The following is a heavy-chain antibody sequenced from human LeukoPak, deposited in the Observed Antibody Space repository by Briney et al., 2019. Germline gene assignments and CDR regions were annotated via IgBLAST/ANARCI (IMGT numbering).Heavy chain of an antibody. CDR2: ISSRGSTI. J-gene: IGHJ6*03. V-gene: IGHV3-11*04. CDR1: GFTFSDYY. CDR3: ARQGIAAAEVPPGNYYYYYMDV. Sequence: GGSLRLSCAASGFTFSDYYMSWIRQAPGKGLEWVSYISSRGSTIYYADSVKGRFTISRDNAKNTLYLQMNSLRAEDTAVYYCARQGIAAAEVPPGNYYYYYMDVWGKGTTVTVSS. D-gene: IGHD6-13*01.